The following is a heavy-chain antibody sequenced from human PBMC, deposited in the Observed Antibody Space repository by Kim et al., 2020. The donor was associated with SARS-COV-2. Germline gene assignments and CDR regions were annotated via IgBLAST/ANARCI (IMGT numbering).Heavy chain of an antibody. CDR1: GGSFSGYY. J-gene: IGHJ4*02. CDR3: ARGGMYYYGSGSHRIFDY. D-gene: IGHD3-10*01. Sequence: SETLSLTCAVYGGSFSGYYWSWIRQPPGKGLEWIGEINHSGSTNYNPSLKSRVTISVDTSKNQFSLKLSSVTAADTAVYYCARGGMYYYGSGSHRIFDYWGQGTLVTVSS. CDR2: INHSGST. V-gene: IGHV4-34*01.